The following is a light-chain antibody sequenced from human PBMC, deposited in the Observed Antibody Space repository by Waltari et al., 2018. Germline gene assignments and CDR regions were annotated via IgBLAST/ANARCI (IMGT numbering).Light chain of an antibody. CDR2: DAS. V-gene: IGKV3-11*01. J-gene: IGKJ4*01. CDR1: HSVNWY. Sequence: IVLTQSPATLSVPPGERATLSCRASHSVNWYLAWYQQRPGQAPRLLIYDASNRATGIPARFSGSESETDFTLTISSLEPEDSAVYYCQQRRNWPRTFGGVTTVEIK. CDR3: QQRRNWPRT.